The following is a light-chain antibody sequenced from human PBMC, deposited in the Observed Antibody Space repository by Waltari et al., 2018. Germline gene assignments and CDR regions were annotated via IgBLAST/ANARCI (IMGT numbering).Light chain of an antibody. CDR3: SSRDISGDVV. CDR1: ILRPFY. J-gene: IGLJ2*01. CDR2: GKN. Sequence: SSELTQDPAVSVALGQTVRITCHGDILRPFYANWCRQKPGQAPELVIYGKNNRPSGIPDRFSASSSGTTTSLTITGTQAEDEADYYCSSRDISGDVVFGGGTELTVL. V-gene: IGLV3-19*01.